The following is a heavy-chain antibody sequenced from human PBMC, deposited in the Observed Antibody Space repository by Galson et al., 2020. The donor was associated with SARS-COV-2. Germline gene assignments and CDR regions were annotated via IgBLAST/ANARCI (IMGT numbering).Heavy chain of an antibody. CDR2: IQSDGSRE. D-gene: IGHD6-19*01. J-gene: IGHJ5*02. V-gene: IGHV3-30*18. CDR3: AKDIAYSGGWDRAAS. CDR1: GFTFTTYG. Sequence: GESLKISCVAAGFTFTTYGMHWVRQAPGKGLEWVAAIQSDGSREYYADSVRGRFTVSRDDSKNTLYLQMDSLRNEDTAMYYCAKDIAYSGGWDRAASWGQGTLVTVSS.